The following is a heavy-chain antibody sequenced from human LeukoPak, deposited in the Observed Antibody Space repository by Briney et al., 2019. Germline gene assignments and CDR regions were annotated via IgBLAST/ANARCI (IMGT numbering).Heavy chain of an antibody. CDR3: ARGHCSGGSCYFDY. CDR2: IYYSGST. CDR1: GGSISRYY. J-gene: IGHJ4*02. V-gene: IGHV4-59*01. D-gene: IGHD2-15*01. Sequence: SETLFLTCTVSGGSISRYYWSWIRQPPGKGLEWIGYIYYSGSTNYNPSLKSRVTISVDTSKNQFSLKLSSVTAADTAVYYCARGHCSGGSCYFDYWGQGTLVTVSS.